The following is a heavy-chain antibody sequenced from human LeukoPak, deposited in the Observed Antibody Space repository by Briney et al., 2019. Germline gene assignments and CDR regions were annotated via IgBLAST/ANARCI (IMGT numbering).Heavy chain of an antibody. V-gene: IGHV3-7*01. Sequence: PGGSLRLSCTASGFTFGDYAMSWVRQAPGKGLEWVASINQDGTEKYYVDSVEGRFTISRDNAKNSLYLQMNSLRVEDTAVFYCAKVAKYYYGSETYYFFEHWGQGTPVTASS. CDR1: GFTFGDYA. J-gene: IGHJ4*02. CDR3: AKVAKYYYGSETYYFFEH. D-gene: IGHD3-10*01. CDR2: INQDGTEK.